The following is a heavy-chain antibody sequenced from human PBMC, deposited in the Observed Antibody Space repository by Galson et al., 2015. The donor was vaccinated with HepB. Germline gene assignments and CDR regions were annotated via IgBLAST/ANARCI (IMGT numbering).Heavy chain of an antibody. V-gene: IGHV3-30-3*01. D-gene: IGHD3-10*01. CDR2: ISYDGSNK. CDR1: GFTFSSYA. CDR3: ARGNYGSGSYRPDPSEATAITAGGYFDY. Sequence: SLRLSCAASGFTFSSYAMHWVRQAPGKGLEWVAVISYDGSNKYYADSVKGRFTISRDNSKNTLYLQMNSLRAEDTAVYYCARGNYGSGSYRPDPSEATAITAGGYFDYWGQGTLVTVSS. J-gene: IGHJ4*02.